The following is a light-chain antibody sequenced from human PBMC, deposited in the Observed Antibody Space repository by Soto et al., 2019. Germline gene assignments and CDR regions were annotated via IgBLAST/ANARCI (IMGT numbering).Light chain of an antibody. V-gene: IGKV1-6*01. CDR2: AAS. Sequence: AIQITKSQSSLSASVGDRVPITCRASQGIRSDLGWYQQKRGKAPKLLIYAASSLQSGVPSRFSGSGSGTDFTLTISSLQPEDFATYYCLQDYNYPQTFGQGTRVEIK. J-gene: IGKJ5*01. CDR3: LQDYNYPQT. CDR1: QGIRSD.